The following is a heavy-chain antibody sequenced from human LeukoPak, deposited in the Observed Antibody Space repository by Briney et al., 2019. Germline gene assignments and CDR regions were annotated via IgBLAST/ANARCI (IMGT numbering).Heavy chain of an antibody. D-gene: IGHD1-26*01. J-gene: IGHJ4*02. CDR3: AKPSGSGVDY. V-gene: IGHV3-30*02. CDR1: GFDFDAHD. CDR2: IRSDGYHT. Sequence: GGSLRLSCGASGFDFDAHDMHWVRQAPGKGLEWVAFIRSDGYHTYYTDSVKGRFTITRDNSKNTLYLQMNSLRLEDMGIYYCAKPSGSGVDYWGQGTLVTVSS.